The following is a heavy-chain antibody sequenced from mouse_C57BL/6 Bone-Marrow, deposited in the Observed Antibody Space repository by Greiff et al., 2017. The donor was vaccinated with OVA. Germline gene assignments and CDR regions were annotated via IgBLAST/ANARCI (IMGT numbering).Heavy chain of an antibody. CDR3: ARQGTGTGAMDY. Sequence: EVKLMESGGGLVQPGESLKLSCESNEYEFPSHDMSWVRKTPEKRLELVAAINSDGGSTYYPDTMERRFIISRDNTKKTLYLQMSSLRSEDTDLDYCARQGTGTGAMDYWGQGTSVTVSS. CDR1: EYEFPSHD. J-gene: IGHJ4*01. CDR2: INSDGGST. D-gene: IGHD4-1*01. V-gene: IGHV5-2*01.